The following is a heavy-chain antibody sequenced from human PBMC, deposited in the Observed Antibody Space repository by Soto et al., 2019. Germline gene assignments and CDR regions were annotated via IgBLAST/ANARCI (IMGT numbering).Heavy chain of an antibody. CDR3: ARARGARYFDY. J-gene: IGHJ4*02. D-gene: IGHD2-15*01. CDR2: IYYCGST. Sequence: QVQLQESGPGLVKPSQTLSLTCTVSGGSISSGDYYWSWIRQPPGKGLEWIGYIYYCGSTYYNPPIKRRVTNSLDTSKNQFSLKLSSVAAADTAVYYCARARGARYFDYWGQGTLVTVSS. CDR1: GGSISSGDYY. V-gene: IGHV4-30-4*01.